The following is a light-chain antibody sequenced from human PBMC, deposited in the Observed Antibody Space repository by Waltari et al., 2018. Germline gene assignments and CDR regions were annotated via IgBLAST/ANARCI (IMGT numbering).Light chain of an antibody. V-gene: IGLV8-61*01. Sequence: QTVVTQDPSFSVASGGTVTLTCGFPSGSVPPHSHPRWYPHTPGQAPRTIIYNTGFRSSGVPDRFSGSILGNKAALTITRAQADDECDYYCMLYLGRGIWVLGGGTKLTVL. CDR3: MLYLGRGIWV. CDR1: SGSVPPHSH. CDR2: NTG. J-gene: IGLJ3*02.